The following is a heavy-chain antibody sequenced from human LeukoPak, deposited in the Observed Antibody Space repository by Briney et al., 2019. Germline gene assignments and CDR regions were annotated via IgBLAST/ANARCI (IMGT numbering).Heavy chain of an antibody. Sequence: PGGSLRLSCAASGFTFSSYSMSWVRQAPGKGLEWASYIRSSSSTIYYADSVKGRFTISRDNAKNSLYLQMNSLRAEDTAVYYCASGMWGYCSTTSCPLDYWGQGTLVTVSS. CDR3: ASGMWGYCSTTSCPLDY. V-gene: IGHV3-48*01. D-gene: IGHD2-2*01. CDR1: GFTFSSYS. CDR2: IRSSSSTI. J-gene: IGHJ4*02.